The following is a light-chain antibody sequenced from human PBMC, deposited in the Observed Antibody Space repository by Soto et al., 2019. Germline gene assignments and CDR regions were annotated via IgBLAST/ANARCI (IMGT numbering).Light chain of an antibody. V-gene: IGKV3-20*01. J-gene: IGKJ1*01. CDR1: QSVSSNY. CDR2: GIS. CDR3: QQYSNSRT. Sequence: EIVLTQSPGTLSLSPGERATLSCRASQSVSSNYLAWYQQKPGQAPRLLIYGISSRATGIPDRFSGSGSGTDLTLIISRLEPEDFAVYYCQQYSNSRTFGQGTKVEIK.